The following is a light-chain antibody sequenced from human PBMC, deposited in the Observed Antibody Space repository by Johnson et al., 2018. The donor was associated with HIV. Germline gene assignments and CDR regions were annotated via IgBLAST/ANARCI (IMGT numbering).Light chain of an antibody. V-gene: IGLV1-44*01. J-gene: IGLJ1*01. Sequence: QSALTQPPSASGTPGQRVTISCSGSSSNIGSNTVNWYQQLPGRAPKLLIYRNDQRPSGVPDRFSGSKSGTSASLAISGLQAEDEADYYCAAWDDSRNGFYGFGTGTKVSVL. CDR3: AAWDDSRNGFYG. CDR2: RND. CDR1: SSNIGSNT.